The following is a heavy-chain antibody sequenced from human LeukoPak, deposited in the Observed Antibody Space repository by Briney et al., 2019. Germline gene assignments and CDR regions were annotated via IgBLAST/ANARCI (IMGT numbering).Heavy chain of an antibody. CDR2: IKQDGSEK. V-gene: IGHV3-7*01. Sequence: GVSLRLSCAASGFTFGSYAMHWVRQAPGKGLEWVANIKQDGSEKYYVDSVKGRFTISRDNAKNSLYLQMNSLRAEDTAVYYCARDHRGYDFWSGSVRDAFDIWGQGTMVTVSS. D-gene: IGHD3-3*01. CDR3: ARDHRGYDFWSGSVRDAFDI. CDR1: GFTFGSYA. J-gene: IGHJ3*02.